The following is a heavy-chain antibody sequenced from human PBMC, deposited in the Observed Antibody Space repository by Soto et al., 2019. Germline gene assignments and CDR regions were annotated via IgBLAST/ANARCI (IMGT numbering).Heavy chain of an antibody. CDR1: GYTFTSYG. J-gene: IGHJ4*02. CDR3: ARDPSDYYDSSGYFDY. D-gene: IGHD3-22*01. CDR2: ISAYNGNT. V-gene: IGHV1-18*01. Sequence: ASVKVSCKASGYTFTSYGISWVRQAPGQGLEWMGWISAYNGNTNYAQKLQGRATMTTDTSTSTAYMELRSLRSDDTAVYYCARDPSDYYDSSGYFDYWGQGTLVTVSS.